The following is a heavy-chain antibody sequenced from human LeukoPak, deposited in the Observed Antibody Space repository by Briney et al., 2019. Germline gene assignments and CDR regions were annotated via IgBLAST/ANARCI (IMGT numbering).Heavy chain of an antibody. D-gene: IGHD6-6*01. CDR2: IYSGGST. CDR3: ARVIAARHFDY. J-gene: IGHJ4*02. CDR1: GFTVSNTY. V-gene: IGHV3-66*01. Sequence: GGSLRLSCAASGFTVSNTYMSWVRQAPGKGLEWVSLIYSGGSTYYADSVRGRFTISRDNYMNTMFLQMNSLRAEDTAVYYCARVIAARHFDYWGQGTLVTVSS.